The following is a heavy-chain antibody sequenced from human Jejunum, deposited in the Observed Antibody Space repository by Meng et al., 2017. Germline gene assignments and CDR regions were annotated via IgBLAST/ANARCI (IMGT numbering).Heavy chain of an antibody. CDR3: TRGYDTLRFLEPSKREIEFDS. Sequence: GESLKISCAASGFTFTNAWMSWVRQAPGKGLEWVGRIKSKSDGGTIDYAALVRGRFTISRDDSRNTVYLQLNSLKTEDTAVYYCTRGYDTLRFLEPSKREIEFDSWGQGTLVTVSS. CDR1: GFTFTNAW. CDR2: IKSKSDGGTI. J-gene: IGHJ4*02. V-gene: IGHV3-15*01. D-gene: IGHD3-3*01.